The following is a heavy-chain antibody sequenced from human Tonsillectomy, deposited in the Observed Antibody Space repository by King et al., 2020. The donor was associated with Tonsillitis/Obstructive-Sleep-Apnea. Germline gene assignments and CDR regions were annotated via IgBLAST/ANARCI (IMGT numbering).Heavy chain of an antibody. CDR3: AHSVHCGGDCSDYYYYYMDV. D-gene: IGHD2-21*01. Sequence: QITLKESGPTLVKPTQTLTLTCTFSGFSLSTSGVGVGWIRQPPGKALEWLALIYWDDDKRYSPSLKSRLTITKDTSKNQVVLTMTNMDPVDTATYYCAHSVHCGGDCSDYYYYYMDVWGKGTTVTVSS. J-gene: IGHJ6*03. V-gene: IGHV2-5*02. CDR1: GFSLSTSGVG. CDR2: IYWDDDK.